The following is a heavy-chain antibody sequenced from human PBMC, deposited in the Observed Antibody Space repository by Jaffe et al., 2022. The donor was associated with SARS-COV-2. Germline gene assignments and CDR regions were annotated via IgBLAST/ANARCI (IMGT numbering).Heavy chain of an antibody. CDR1: GFTFSDHY. CDR3: ARVQTGTYDLDV. D-gene: IGHD1-7*01. J-gene: IGHJ6*02. CDR2: VRNRARSYTT. V-gene: IGHV3-72*01. Sequence: EVQLVESGGVLAEPGGSLRLSCAASGFTFSDHYMDWVRQAPGKGLEWVARVRNRARSYTTDYAASVKGRFTISRDDPENLLHLQMNTLRTEDTAVYYCARVQTGTYDLDVWGQGTTVTVSS.